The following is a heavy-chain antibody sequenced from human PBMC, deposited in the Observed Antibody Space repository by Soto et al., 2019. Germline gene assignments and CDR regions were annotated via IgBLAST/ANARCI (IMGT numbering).Heavy chain of an antibody. CDR3: AKSLSASPNYFFDS. J-gene: IGHJ4*02. V-gene: IGHV3-48*03. CDR1: GFTFSSYE. CDR2: ISSSGGIT. D-gene: IGHD1-1*01. Sequence: PGGSLRLSCAASGFTFSSYEMNWVRQAPGKGLEWVSYISSSGGITYYADSVKGRFTISRDNSNNTLFLQMHSLRADDTAVYYCAKSLSASPNYFFDSWGQGTLVTVSS.